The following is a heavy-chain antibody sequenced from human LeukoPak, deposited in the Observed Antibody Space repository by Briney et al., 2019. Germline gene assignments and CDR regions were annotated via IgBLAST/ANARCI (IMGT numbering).Heavy chain of an antibody. V-gene: IGHV3-23*01. CDR1: GFTFSTYA. Sequence: PGGSLRLSCAASGFTFSTYAVNWVRQAPGKGLEWVSTISGSGDSTYYADSVKGRFTISRDNSKNTLYLQMNSLRAEDTAVYYCARDQADSSGWYRPSNYYYGMDVWGQGTTVTVSS. J-gene: IGHJ6*02. CDR2: ISGSGDST. D-gene: IGHD6-19*01. CDR3: ARDQADSSGWYRPSNYYYGMDV.